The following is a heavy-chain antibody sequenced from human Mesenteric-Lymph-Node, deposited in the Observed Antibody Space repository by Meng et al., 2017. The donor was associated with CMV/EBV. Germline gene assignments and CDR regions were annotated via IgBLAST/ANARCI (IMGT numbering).Heavy chain of an antibody. Sequence: GGSLRLSCVTSGLTFSSYRWNWVRQAPGKGLEWVSSISSSTRYIYYGPSVKGRFTISKDNAKNSLFLQMNNLRDEDTALYYCARGVRGGYGDVGRDWGQGTLVTVSS. D-gene: IGHD4-17*01. V-gene: IGHV3-21*01. CDR1: GLTFSSYR. J-gene: IGHJ4*02. CDR2: ISSSTRYI. CDR3: ARGVRGGYGDVGRD.